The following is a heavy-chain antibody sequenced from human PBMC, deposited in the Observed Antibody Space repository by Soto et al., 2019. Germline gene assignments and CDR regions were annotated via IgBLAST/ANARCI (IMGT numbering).Heavy chain of an antibody. CDR2: ITGSGDYT. D-gene: IGHD1-20*01. V-gene: IGHV3-23*01. CDR1: GFTFSIYN. CDR3: ARLITSSFDY. J-gene: IGHJ4*02. Sequence: EVQLLESGGGLVQPGGSLRLSCVASGFTFSIYNMNWVRQAPGKGLEWVSVITGSGDYTNYADSVKGRFTISRDNSKNTLYLQMNSLRAEDTAVYFCARLITSSFDYRGQGTLVTVSS.